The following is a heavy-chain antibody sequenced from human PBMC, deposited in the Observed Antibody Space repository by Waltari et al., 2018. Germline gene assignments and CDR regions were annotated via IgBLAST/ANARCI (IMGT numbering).Heavy chain of an antibody. Sequence: QVQLVQSGAEVKKPGSSVKVSCKTSGGTFSNFAINWVRQAPGQGLEWMGGIIPIFGTVKYAQKFQGRVTITAAESTSTDYVELELSSLKSEDTAVYYCARESNVGSYYYMDIWGTGTTVTIPS. CDR3: ARESNVGSYYYMDI. J-gene: IGHJ6*03. CDR2: IIPIFGTV. V-gene: IGHV1-69*12. CDR1: GGTFSNFA. D-gene: IGHD1-26*01.